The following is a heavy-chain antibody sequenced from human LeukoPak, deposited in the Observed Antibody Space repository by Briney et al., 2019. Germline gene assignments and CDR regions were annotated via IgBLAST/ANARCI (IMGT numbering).Heavy chain of an antibody. CDR3: ARDYHYYDSGGYYRTGGGIDY. CDR1: GFTFSSYA. D-gene: IGHD3-22*01. V-gene: IGHV3-30*01. Sequence: GGSLRLSCAASGFTFSSYAMHWVRQAPGKGLEWVAVISYDGSNKYYADSVKGRFTISRDNSKNTLYLQMNSLRAEDTAVYYCARDYHYYDSGGYYRTGGGIDYWGQGTLVTVSS. J-gene: IGHJ4*02. CDR2: ISYDGSNK.